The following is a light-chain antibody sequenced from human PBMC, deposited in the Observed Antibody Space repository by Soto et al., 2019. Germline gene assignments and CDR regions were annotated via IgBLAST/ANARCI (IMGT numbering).Light chain of an antibody. CDR3: QRDDSIPIT. V-gene: IGKV3-20*01. Sequence: IVLTTSPRTLSMSQPERAAPSFPSRQSVSSSYLAWYQQKPGQPPRLLIYGASSRPTGIPDRFSGSGSGTDFTLTISRLEPEDFATFYCQRDDSIPITFGQGTRLEIK. CDR2: GAS. CDR1: QSVSSSY. J-gene: IGKJ5*01.